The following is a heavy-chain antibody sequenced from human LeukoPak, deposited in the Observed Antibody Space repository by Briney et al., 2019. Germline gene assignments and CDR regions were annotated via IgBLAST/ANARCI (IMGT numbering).Heavy chain of an antibody. V-gene: IGHV1-69*05. J-gene: IGHJ5*02. CDR1: GGTFSSYA. D-gene: IGHD4-11*01. CDR3: ASYDYSMGDWFDP. CDR2: IIPIFGTA. Sequence: ASVKVSCKASGGTFSSYAISWVRQAPGQGLEWMGRIIPIFGTANYAQKFQGRVTITTDESTSTAYMELSSLRSEDTAVYYCASYDYSMGDWFDPWSQGTLVTVSS.